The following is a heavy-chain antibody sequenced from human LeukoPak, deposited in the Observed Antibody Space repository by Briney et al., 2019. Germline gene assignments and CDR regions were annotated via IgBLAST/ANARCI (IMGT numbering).Heavy chain of an antibody. CDR1: GYTFTSYA. D-gene: IGHD3-10*01. V-gene: IGHV7-4-1*02. CDR3: AREAPLPIYYGSGSYPPVAPLPIDY. CDR2: INTNTGNP. Sequence: ASVKVSCKASGYTFTSYAMNWVRQAPGQGLEWMGWINTNTGNPTYAQGFTGRFVFSLDTSVSTAYLQISSLKAEDTAVYYCAREAPLPIYYGSGSYPPVAPLPIDYWGQGTLVTVSS. J-gene: IGHJ4*02.